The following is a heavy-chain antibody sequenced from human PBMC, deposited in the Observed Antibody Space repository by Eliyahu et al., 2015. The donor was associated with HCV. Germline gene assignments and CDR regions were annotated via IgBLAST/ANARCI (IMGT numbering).Heavy chain of an antibody. V-gene: IGHV3-66*02. CDR3: ARSITGSRRIRFDN. Sequence: EVQLVEWXGGLVQPXXSLRLSCGXSGFTVSAXYMSWVRQAPGKGLEXVSVLYSDGSTFYGDSVKGRFSISRENSKNTLNLQMNSLRPEDTAVYYCARSITGSRRIRFDNWGQGTLVSVSS. D-gene: IGHD1-20*01. J-gene: IGHJ4*02. CDR2: LYSDGST. CDR1: GFTVSAXY.